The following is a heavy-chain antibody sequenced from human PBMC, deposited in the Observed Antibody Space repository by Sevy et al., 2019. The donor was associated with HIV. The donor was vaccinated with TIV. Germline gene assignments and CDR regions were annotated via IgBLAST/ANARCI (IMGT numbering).Heavy chain of an antibody. V-gene: IGHV3-21*01. CDR2: ISGSSSYI. J-gene: IGHJ4*02. Sequence: GGSLRLSCAASGFTFNIYSRNWVRQAPGKGLEWVSSISGSSSYIFYPDSLKGRFTISSDNAKNSMYLQMNSLRAEDTAVYYCARGRGDQRADPFDYWGQGTLVTVSS. D-gene: IGHD2-21*02. CDR3: ARGRGDQRADPFDY. CDR1: GFTFNIYS.